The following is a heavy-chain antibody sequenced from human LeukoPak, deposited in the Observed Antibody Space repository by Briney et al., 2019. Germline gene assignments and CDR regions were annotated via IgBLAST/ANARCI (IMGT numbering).Heavy chain of an antibody. CDR3: AKDSEGYTYGLGGMDV. CDR1: GFTFSSFG. D-gene: IGHD5-18*01. Sequence: GGSLRLSCAASGFTFSSFGMHWVRQAPGKGLEWVALISYDGSYKYFADSVKGRFTISRDNSKNTLYLQMNSLRAEDTAVYYCAKDSEGYTYGLGGMDVWGQGTTVTVSS. CDR2: ISYDGSYK. J-gene: IGHJ6*02. V-gene: IGHV3-30*18.